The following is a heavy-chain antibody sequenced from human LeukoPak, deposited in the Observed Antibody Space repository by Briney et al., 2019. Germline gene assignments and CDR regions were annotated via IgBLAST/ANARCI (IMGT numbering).Heavy chain of an antibody. CDR1: GYTFTGYY. CDR2: INPNSGGT. D-gene: IGHD6-13*01. Sequence: ASVKVSCKVSGYTFTGYYMHWVRQAPGQGLEWMGWINPNSGGTNYAQKFQGRVTMTRDTSISTAYMELSRLRSDDTAVYYCARAWGYSSLSPNDYWGQGTLVTVSS. J-gene: IGHJ4*02. V-gene: IGHV1-2*02. CDR3: ARAWGYSSLSPNDY.